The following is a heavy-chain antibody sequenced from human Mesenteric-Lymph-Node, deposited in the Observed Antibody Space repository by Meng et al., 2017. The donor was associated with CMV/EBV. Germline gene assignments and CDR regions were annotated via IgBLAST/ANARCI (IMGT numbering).Heavy chain of an antibody. CDR2: INPISGNT. Sequence: CHASGYNFTGYSSHWVRQAPGQGLEWLGWINPISGNTVYEQKLMGRITITRDSSINAAYMELSSLRSEDTAVYYCQIGDDSRGYYDEYWGQGTLVTVSS. J-gene: IGHJ4*02. D-gene: IGHD3-22*01. CDR3: QIGDDSRGYYDEY. CDR1: GYNFTGYS. V-gene: IGHV1-8*03.